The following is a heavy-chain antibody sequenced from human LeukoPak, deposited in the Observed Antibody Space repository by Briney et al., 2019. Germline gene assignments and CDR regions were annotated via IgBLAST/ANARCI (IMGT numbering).Heavy chain of an antibody. V-gene: IGHV1-18*01. Sequence: ASVKVSCKASGYTFTSYGISWVRQAPGQGLEWMGWISAYNGNTNYAQKLQGRVTMTTDTSTSTAYMELRSLRSDDTAVYYCARRPPYSSGWYTFDYWGQGTLVTASS. CDR3: ARRPPYSSGWYTFDY. CDR1: GYTFTSYG. D-gene: IGHD6-19*01. J-gene: IGHJ4*02. CDR2: ISAYNGNT.